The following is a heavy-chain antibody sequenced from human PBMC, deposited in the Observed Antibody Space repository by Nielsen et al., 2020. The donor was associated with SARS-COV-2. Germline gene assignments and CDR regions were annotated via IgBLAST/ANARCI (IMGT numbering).Heavy chain of an antibody. CDR1: GFTFSSYG. D-gene: IGHD3-16*01. Sequence: GESLKISCAASGFTFSSYGMHWVRQAPGKGLEWVAVIWYDGSNKYYADSVKGRFTISRDNAKNSLYLQMNSLRAEDTAVYYCARGLRASDAFDIWGQGTMVTVSS. CDR2: IWYDGSNK. V-gene: IGHV3-33*03. CDR3: ARGLRASDAFDI. J-gene: IGHJ3*02.